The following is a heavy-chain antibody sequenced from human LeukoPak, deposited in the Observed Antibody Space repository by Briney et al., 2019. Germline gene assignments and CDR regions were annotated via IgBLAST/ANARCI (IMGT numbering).Heavy chain of an antibody. Sequence: GGSLRLSCAASGFTFSAYDMNWVRQAPGKGLEWVSYISRDSAFVYYADSVKGRLTISRDNAKNSLYLQMESLRGEDTAVYYCARDDASTARASGMDVWGRGTTVTVSS. V-gene: IGHV3-21*01. CDR1: GFTFSAYD. CDR2: ISRDSAFV. D-gene: IGHD6-6*01. CDR3: ARDDASTARASGMDV. J-gene: IGHJ6*04.